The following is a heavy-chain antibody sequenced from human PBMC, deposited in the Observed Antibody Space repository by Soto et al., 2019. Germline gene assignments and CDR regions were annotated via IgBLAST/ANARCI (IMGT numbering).Heavy chain of an antibody. D-gene: IGHD3-10*01. CDR3: ARLSSGSYYNAYYYGMDV. CDR2: MNPNSGNT. V-gene: IGHV1-8*01. CDR1: GYTFTSYD. Sequence: ASVKVSCKASGYTFTSYDINWVRQATGQGLEWMGWMNPNSGNTGYAQKFQGRVTMTRNTSISTAYMELSSLRPEDTAVYYCARLSSGSYYNAYYYGMDVWGQGTTVTAP. J-gene: IGHJ6*02.